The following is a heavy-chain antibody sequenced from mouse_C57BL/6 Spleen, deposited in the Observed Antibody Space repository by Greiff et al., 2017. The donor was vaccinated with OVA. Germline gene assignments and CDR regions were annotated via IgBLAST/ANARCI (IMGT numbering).Heavy chain of an antibody. CDR1: GYTFTSYW. J-gene: IGHJ2*01. Sequence: QVQLQQPGAELVMPGASVKLSCKASGYTFTSYWMHWVKQRPGQGLEWIGEIDPSDSYTNYNQKFKGKSTLTVDKSSSTAYMQLSSLTSEDSAVYYCARFRGSCPFDYWGQGTTLTVSS. D-gene: IGHD1-1*01. CDR2: IDPSDSYT. CDR3: ARFRGSCPFDY. V-gene: IGHV1-69*01.